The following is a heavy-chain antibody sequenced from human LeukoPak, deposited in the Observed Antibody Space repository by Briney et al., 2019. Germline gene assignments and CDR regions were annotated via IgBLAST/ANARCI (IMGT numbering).Heavy chain of an antibody. CDR3: ARVVYGDSLSTFDY. V-gene: IGHV3-30*04. CDR1: GFTFSSYA. CDR2: ISYDGSNK. Sequence: GGSLRLSCAASGFTFSSYAMHWVRQAPGKGLEWVAVISYDGSNKYYADSVKGRFTISRDNSKNTLYLQMNSLRAEDTAVYYCARVVYGDSLSTFDYWGQGTLVTVSS. D-gene: IGHD4-17*01. J-gene: IGHJ4*02.